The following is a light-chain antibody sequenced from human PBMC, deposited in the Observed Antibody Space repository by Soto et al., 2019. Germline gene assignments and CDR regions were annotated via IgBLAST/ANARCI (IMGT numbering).Light chain of an antibody. CDR2: GAS. CDR3: QQRSDWPWT. J-gene: IGKJ1*01. CDR1: QSVSSSY. Sequence: EIVLTQSPGTLSLSPGERATLSCRASQSVSSSYLAWYQQKPGQAPRLLIYGASSRATGVPDRFSGSGSGTDFTLTNSRLEPEDFAVYYCQQRSDWPWTFGQGTKVDMK. V-gene: IGKV3D-20*02.